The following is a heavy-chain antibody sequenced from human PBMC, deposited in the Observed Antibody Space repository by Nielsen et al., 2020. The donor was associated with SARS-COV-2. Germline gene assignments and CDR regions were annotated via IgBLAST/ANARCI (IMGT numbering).Heavy chain of an antibody. CDR1: GFTFSSYW. D-gene: IGHD3-22*01. CDR3: AKGIDYYDSSGYLDY. CDR2: INSDGSST. Sequence: GESLKISCAASGFTFSSYWMHWVRQAPGKGLVWVSRINSDGSSTSYADSVKGRFTISRDNAKNTLYLQMNSLRAEDTAVYYCAKGIDYYDSSGYLDYWGQGTLVTVSS. J-gene: IGHJ4*02. V-gene: IGHV3-74*01.